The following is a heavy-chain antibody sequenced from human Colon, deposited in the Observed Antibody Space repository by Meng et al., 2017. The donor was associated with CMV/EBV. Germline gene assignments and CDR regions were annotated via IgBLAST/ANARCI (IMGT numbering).Heavy chain of an antibody. CDR1: GFTFSNYG. D-gene: IGHD3-3*01. J-gene: IGHJ4*02. CDR2: ISGSGDNA. CDR3: AKGADYLNFWSGYAY. Sequence: GGSLRLSCAASGFTFSNYGMSWVRQTPGKGLQWVSGISGSGDNAYYTDSVKGRFTISRDNSKNTLYLQMNRLSADDTAVYYCAKGADYLNFWSGYAYWGQGTLVTVSS. V-gene: IGHV3-23*01.